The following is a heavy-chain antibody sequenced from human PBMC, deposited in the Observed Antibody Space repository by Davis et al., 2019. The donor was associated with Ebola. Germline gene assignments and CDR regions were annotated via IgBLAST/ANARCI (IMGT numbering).Heavy chain of an antibody. CDR1: GFTFDDYT. Sequence: GGSLRLSCAASGFTFDDYTMHWVRQAPGKGLEWVSLISWDGGSTYYADPVKGRFTISRDNAKNSLYLQMNSLKTEDTAVYYCTSSLATFDYWGQGTLVTVSS. CDR2: ISWDGGST. J-gene: IGHJ4*02. V-gene: IGHV3-43*01. CDR3: TSSLATFDY. D-gene: IGHD6-6*01.